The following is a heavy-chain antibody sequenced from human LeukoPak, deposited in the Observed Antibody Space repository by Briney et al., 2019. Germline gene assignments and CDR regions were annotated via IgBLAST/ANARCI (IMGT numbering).Heavy chain of an antibody. Sequence: PSETLSLTCTVSGGSISSYYWSWIRQPPGKGLEWIGYIYYSGSTYYNPSLKSRVTIFVDTSKNQFSLKLSSVTAADTAVYYCARHPDRNWFDPWGQGTLVTVSS. V-gene: IGHV4-59*08. CDR2: IYYSGST. CDR3: ARHPDRNWFDP. CDR1: GGSISSYY. J-gene: IGHJ5*02. D-gene: IGHD3-22*01.